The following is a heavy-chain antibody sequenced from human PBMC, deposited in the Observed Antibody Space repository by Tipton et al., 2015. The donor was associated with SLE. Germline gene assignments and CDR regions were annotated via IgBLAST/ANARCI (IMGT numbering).Heavy chain of an antibody. D-gene: IGHD6-19*01. CDR2: IYYSGST. J-gene: IGHJ6*03. Sequence: LRLSCIVSGGSISSNSYYWGWIRQPPGKGLEWIGSIYYSGSTYYNPSLKSRVTISVDTSKNQFSLKLSSVTAADTAVYYCARAGSESAYYYYMDVWGKGTTVTVSS. CDR1: GGSISSNSYY. V-gene: IGHV4-39*07. CDR3: ARAGSESAYYYYMDV.